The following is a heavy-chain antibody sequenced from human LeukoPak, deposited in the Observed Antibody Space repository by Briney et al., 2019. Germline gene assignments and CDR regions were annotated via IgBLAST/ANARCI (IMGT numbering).Heavy chain of an antibody. CDR2: IYSGGST. Sequence: PGGSLRLSCAASGFTVSSNYMSWVRQAPGKGLEWVSVIYSGGSTYYADSVKGRFTISRDNSKNTLYLQVNSLRAEDTAVYYCARERGLYYGSGSYYLWGQGTLVTVSS. CDR3: ARERGLYYGSGSYYL. CDR1: GFTVSSNY. D-gene: IGHD3-10*01. V-gene: IGHV3-66*01. J-gene: IGHJ4*02.